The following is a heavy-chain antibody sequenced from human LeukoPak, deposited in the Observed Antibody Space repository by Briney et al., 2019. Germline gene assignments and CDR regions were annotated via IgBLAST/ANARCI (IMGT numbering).Heavy chain of an antibody. J-gene: IGHJ4*02. Sequence: PGGSLRLSCAASGFTFSSYEMNWVRQAPGKGLEWVSSISSSSSYIYYADSVKGRFTISRDNAKNSLYLQMNSLRAEDTAVYYCARDRTVEVGAFDYWGQGTLVTVSS. V-gene: IGHV3-21*01. CDR1: GFTFSSYE. D-gene: IGHD1-26*01. CDR3: ARDRTVEVGAFDY. CDR2: ISSSSSYI.